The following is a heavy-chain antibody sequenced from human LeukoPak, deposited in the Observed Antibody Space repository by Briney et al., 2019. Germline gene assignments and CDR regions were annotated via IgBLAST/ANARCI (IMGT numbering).Heavy chain of an antibody. CDR3: AKLRWPKGDRCSFDF. J-gene: IGHJ4*02. Sequence: GESMKISCKGSGYSFTTYWIGWVRQVPGKGLEWMGIVYPSDSDTKYSPSFQGQVTISADKSISTAYLQWTSLKASDTAMYYCAKLRWPKGDRCSFDFWGQGTLVTVSS. CDR1: GYSFTTYW. D-gene: IGHD4-23*01. V-gene: IGHV5-51*01. CDR2: VYPSDSDT.